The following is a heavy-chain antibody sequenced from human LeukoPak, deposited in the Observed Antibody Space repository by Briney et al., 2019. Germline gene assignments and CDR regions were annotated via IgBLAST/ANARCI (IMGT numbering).Heavy chain of an antibody. Sequence: ASVKVSCKASGGTFSSYAISWVRQAPGQGLEWMGRIIPILGIANYAQKFQGRVTITADKSTSTAYMELSSLRSEDTAVYYCARDFSSSGYWAFGYYFDYWGQGTLVTVSS. D-gene: IGHD3-22*01. CDR2: IIPILGIA. V-gene: IGHV1-69*04. J-gene: IGHJ4*02. CDR1: GGTFSSYA. CDR3: ARDFSSSGYWAFGYYFDY.